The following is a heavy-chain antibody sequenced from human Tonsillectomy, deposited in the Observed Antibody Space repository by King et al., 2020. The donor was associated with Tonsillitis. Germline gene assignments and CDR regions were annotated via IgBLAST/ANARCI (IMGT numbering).Heavy chain of an antibody. CDR2: LTPMSGTA. Sequence: VQLVQSGAEVKKPGSSVKVSCEASGGTFSRHAVSWVRQAPGQGLEWMGSLTPMSGTATYAQKFQGRVTITADESTSIAYMALSSLRAEDTAEYYRARAPIEYGQRGDYFDYWGQGTLVTVSS. D-gene: IGHD2-21*01. CDR1: GGTFSRHA. CDR3: ARAPIEYGQRGDYFDY. V-gene: IGHV1-69*18. J-gene: IGHJ4*02.